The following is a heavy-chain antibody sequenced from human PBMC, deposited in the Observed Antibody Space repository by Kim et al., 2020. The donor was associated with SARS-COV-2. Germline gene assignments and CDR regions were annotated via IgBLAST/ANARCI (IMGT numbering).Heavy chain of an antibody. V-gene: IGHV3-48*01. CDR2: IGSGGKSK. CDR1: GFTFSVYS. Sequence: GGSLRLSCAASGFTFSVYSINWVRQAPGKGLEWVSFIGSGGKSKYYADSVKGRFTISRDNAKNSLYLQMNSLRAEDTAVYYCVRLRGQQLEQFWFDSWG. J-gene: IGHJ5*01. D-gene: IGHD1-1*01. CDR3: VRLRGQQLEQFWFDS.